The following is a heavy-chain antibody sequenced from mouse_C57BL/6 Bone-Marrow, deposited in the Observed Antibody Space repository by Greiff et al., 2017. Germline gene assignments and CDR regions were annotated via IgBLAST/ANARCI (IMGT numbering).Heavy chain of an antibody. CDR2: ISSSGST. CDR3: ARGEYYGRSYPYAMDD. D-gene: IGHD1-1*01. J-gene: IGHJ4*01. CDR1: GYSITNGNHW. V-gene: IGHV3-4*01. Sequence: ESGPALVKPSQTVSLTCTVTGYSITNGNHWWNWIRQVAGSKLEWIGYISSSGSTDSNPSLKSRISITRDTSKNQLFLQLNSVTTEDIATEYCARGEYYGRSYPYAMDDWGQGTSVTVAS.